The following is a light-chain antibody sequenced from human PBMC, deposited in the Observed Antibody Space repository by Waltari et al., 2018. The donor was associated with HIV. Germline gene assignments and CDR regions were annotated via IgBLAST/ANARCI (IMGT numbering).Light chain of an antibody. V-gene: IGKV4-1*01. CDR3: QQYYTLPPT. CDR2: WAS. Sequence: DIVMTQSPDSLAVSLGERATVNCKSSQSLLYSSNNKNYLAWYQQKPGQPPKLLIYWASTRESGVPDRFSGSGSGTDFTLTISSLQAEDVAVYYCQQYYTLPPTFGGGTKVEI. CDR1: QSLLYSSNNKNY. J-gene: IGKJ4*01.